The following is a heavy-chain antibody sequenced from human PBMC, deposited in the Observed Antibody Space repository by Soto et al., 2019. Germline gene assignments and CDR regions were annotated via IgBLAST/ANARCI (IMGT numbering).Heavy chain of an antibody. Sequence: GGSLRLSCAASGGTFSSYSMNWVRQAPGKGLEWVASISSSSSYIYYADSVKGRFTISSDNAKNSLYLQINTLTAEDTAVYYCARDPSGVATLPHYYYMDVWGKGTTVTVSS. CDR3: ARDPSGVATLPHYYYMDV. CDR1: GGTFSSYS. J-gene: IGHJ6*03. D-gene: IGHD5-12*01. CDR2: ISSSSSYI. V-gene: IGHV3-21*01.